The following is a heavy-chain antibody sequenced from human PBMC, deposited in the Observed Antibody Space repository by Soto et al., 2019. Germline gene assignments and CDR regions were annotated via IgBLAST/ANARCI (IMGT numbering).Heavy chain of an antibody. J-gene: IGHJ6*02. V-gene: IGHV4-34*01. CDR1: EGSFGGYY. CDR3: ARGEDAFFYYGLDV. Sequence: SETLSLTCAVYEGSFGGYYWSWIRQSPERGLEWIGEINQSGSTRYNPSLKSRVTLGVDRSKNQFSLKLSSVTAADKAVYYCARGEDAFFYYGLDVWGQGITVTVSS. CDR2: INQSGST.